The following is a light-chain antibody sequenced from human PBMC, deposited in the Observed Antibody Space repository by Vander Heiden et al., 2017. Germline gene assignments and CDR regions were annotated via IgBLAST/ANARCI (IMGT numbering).Light chain of an antibody. V-gene: IGKV1-39*01. CDR3: QQTYETPAT. J-gene: IGKJ2*01. CDR2: AAS. CDR1: LSITSL. Sequence: DIQLTQFPPSLSAFVGYRATITCRASLSITSLVNWYQQKPGKAPNLLIDAASSLQSGVPSRFSGSGSGTDYTLTIRSLQPEDFATYYCQQTYETPATFGQGTKLEIK.